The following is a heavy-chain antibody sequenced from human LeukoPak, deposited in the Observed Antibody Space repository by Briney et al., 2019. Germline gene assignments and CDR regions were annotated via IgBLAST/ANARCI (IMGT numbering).Heavy chain of an antibody. D-gene: IGHD3-3*01. J-gene: IGHJ5*02. CDR3: ARGTGITIFGVVTVNWFDP. CDR2: IQYDGSNE. CDR1: RFTFSSYG. V-gene: IGHV3-30*02. Sequence: PGGSLRLSCAASRFTFSSYGMHWVRQAPGKGLEWVAYIQYDGSNEQYADSVKGRFSISRDSSKSILYLQMNSLRSEDTAVYYCARGTGITIFGVVTVNWFDPWGQGTLVTVSS.